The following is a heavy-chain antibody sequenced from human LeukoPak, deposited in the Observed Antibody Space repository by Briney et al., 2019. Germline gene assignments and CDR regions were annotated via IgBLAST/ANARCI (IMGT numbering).Heavy chain of an antibody. J-gene: IGHJ4*02. CDR3: ARRRVTVIVVSTFDS. Sequence: PSETLSLTCAAYGGSFTNYFWSWVRQSPGKGLEWIGEVADYGSVNYNPSLQSRVTISLDTSKNHFSLKVSSMTAADTAVYYCARRRVTVIVVSTFDSWGQGTLVTVSS. CDR2: VADYGSV. CDR1: GGSFTNYF. D-gene: IGHD3-22*01. V-gene: IGHV4-34*01.